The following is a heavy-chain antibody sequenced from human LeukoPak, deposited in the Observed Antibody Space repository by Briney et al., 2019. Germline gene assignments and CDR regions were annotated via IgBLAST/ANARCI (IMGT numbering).Heavy chain of an antibody. CDR3: ARPNGSGSYYAGAYDY. V-gene: IGHV1-2*02. CDR2: INPNSGGT. D-gene: IGHD3-10*01. J-gene: IGHJ4*02. Sequence: ASVKVSCKASGYTFTGYYMHWVRQAPGQGLEWMGWINPNSGGTNYARKFQGRVTMTRDTSISTAYMELSSLRSDDTAVFYCARPNGSGSYYAGAYDYWGQGTLVTVSS. CDR1: GYTFTGYY.